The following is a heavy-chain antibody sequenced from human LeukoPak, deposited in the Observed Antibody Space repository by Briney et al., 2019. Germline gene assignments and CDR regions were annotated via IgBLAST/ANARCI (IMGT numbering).Heavy chain of an antibody. V-gene: IGHV4-59*01. D-gene: IGHD2-8*02. CDR1: GASISSYY. CDR2: IYYSRNT. CDR3: ASHYHETGGARTRFDY. J-gene: IGHJ4*02. Sequence: PSETLSLTCTVSGASISSYYWSWLRQPPGKGLEWIGYIYYSRNTNSNPSLKSRVTISFDTSKNQISLKLRSVTAADTAVYYCASHYHETGGARTRFDYWGQGTHVTVPS.